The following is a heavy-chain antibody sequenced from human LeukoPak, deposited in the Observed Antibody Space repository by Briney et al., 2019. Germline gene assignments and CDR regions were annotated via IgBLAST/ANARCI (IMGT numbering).Heavy chain of an antibody. V-gene: IGHV4-39*07. CDR1: GFTFSSYA. CDR3: ARVLHSSYSSGWYGDRYYYYMDV. J-gene: IGHJ6*03. Sequence: GSLRLSCAASGFTFSSYAMSWVRQPPGKGLEWIGSIYYSGSTYYNPSLKSRVTISVDTSKNQFSLKLSSVTAADTAVYYCARVLHSSYSSGWYGDRYYYYMDVWGKGTTVTISS. CDR2: IYYSGST. D-gene: IGHD6-19*01.